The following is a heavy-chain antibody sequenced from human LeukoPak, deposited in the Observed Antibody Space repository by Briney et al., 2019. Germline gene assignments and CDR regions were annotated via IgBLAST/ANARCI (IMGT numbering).Heavy chain of an antibody. CDR3: ARGETSVVTNFDY. V-gene: IGHV4-39*07. Sequence: SETLSLTCTVSGGSISSGGYYWSWIRQPPGKGLEWIGEINHSGSTNYNPSLKSRVTISVDTSKNQFSLKLSSVTAADTAVYYCARGETSVVTNFDYWGQGTLVTVSS. D-gene: IGHD4-23*01. CDR2: INHSGST. J-gene: IGHJ4*02. CDR1: GGSISSGGYY.